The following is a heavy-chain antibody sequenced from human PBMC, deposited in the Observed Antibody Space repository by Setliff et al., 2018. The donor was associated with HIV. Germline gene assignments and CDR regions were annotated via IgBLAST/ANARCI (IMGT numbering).Heavy chain of an antibody. CDR3: ARRAIFGYYDSSGYLDY. V-gene: IGHV4-39*01. CDR2: IYYSGST. Sequence: PSETLSLTCTVSGGSISSGSYYWGGIRQPPGKGLEWIGSIYYSGSTYYNPSLQSRVTISVDTSKNLFSLRLSSVTASDTAVYYCARRAIFGYYDSSGYLDYWGQGTLVTVSS. J-gene: IGHJ4*02. CDR1: GGSISSGSYY. D-gene: IGHD3-22*01.